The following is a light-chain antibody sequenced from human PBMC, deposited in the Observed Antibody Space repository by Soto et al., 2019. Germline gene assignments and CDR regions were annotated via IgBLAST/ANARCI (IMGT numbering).Light chain of an antibody. CDR2: GGS. V-gene: IGKV1-39*01. Sequence: DIQMTQSPSSLAASVGERVTITCRASQNIHSFLNWYQQKPGKAPQVLIYGGSALQSGVPSRFSGSGSWTDFTLTIISLQPDDFASYFCQQSYNLPFTFGPGTRVDI. J-gene: IGKJ3*01. CDR1: QNIHSF. CDR3: QQSYNLPFT.